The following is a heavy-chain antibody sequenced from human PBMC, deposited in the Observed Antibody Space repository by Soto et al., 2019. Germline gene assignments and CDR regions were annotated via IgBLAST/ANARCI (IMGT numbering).Heavy chain of an antibody. CDR1: GYTFTSYG. V-gene: IGHV1-18*01. J-gene: IGHJ4*02. D-gene: IGHD3-16*02. CDR2: ISAYNGNT. CDR3: ARDDDYVWGSYRSPHY. Sequence: QVQLVQSGAEVKKPGASVKVSCKASGYTFTSYGISWVRQAPGQGLEWMGWISAYNGNTNYAQKLQGRVTMTTDTSTSTANMELRSLRSDDTAVYYCARDDDYVWGSYRSPHYWGQGTLVTVSS.